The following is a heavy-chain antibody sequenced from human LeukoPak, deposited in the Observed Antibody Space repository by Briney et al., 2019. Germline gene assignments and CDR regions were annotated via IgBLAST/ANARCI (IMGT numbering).Heavy chain of an antibody. J-gene: IGHJ4*02. CDR1: GGTFSSYA. V-gene: IGHV1-69*04. D-gene: IGHD3-22*01. CDR2: IIPILGIA. CDR3: AGLYYYDSSAVGDY. Sequence: SVKVSCKAAGGTFSSYAISWERQAPGQGLELMGRIIPILGIANYAQKFQSRVTITADKSTSTAYMELSSLRSEDTAVYYCAGLYYYDSSAVGDYWGQGTLVTVSS.